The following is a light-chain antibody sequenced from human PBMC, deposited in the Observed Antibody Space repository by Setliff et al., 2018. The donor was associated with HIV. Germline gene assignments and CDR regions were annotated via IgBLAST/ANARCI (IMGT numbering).Light chain of an antibody. J-gene: IGLJ1*01. CDR1: SSDVGRYNY. Sequence: QSVLTQPASVSGSPGQSITISCTGTSSDVGRYNYVSWYQQHPGKAPKLMIYDVSTRPSGVSNRFSGSKSGNTASLTISGLQTEDEADYYCSSYTSSSTDVFGTGTKGTVL. CDR2: DVS. CDR3: SSYTSSSTDV. V-gene: IGLV2-14*03.